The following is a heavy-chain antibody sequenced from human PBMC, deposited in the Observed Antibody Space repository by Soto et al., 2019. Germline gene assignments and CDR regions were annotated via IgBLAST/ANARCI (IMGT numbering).Heavy chain of an antibody. Sequence: GGSLRLSCAASGFTFSSYSMNWVRQAPGKGLEWVSYISSSSSTIYYADSVKGRFTISRDNAKNSLYLQMNSLRAEDTAVYYCASTSTSTPYWGQGTLVTVSS. CDR1: GFTFSSYS. J-gene: IGHJ4*02. CDR2: ISSSSSTI. CDR3: ASTSTSTPY. D-gene: IGHD2-2*01. V-gene: IGHV3-48*01.